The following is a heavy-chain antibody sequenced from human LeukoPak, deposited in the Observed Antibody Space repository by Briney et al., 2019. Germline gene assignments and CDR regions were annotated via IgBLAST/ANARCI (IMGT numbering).Heavy chain of an antibody. V-gene: IGHV1-8*01. CDR1: GYTFTSYD. D-gene: IGHD3-22*01. Sequence: GASVKVSCKASGYTFTSYDINWVRQATGQGLEWMGWMNPNRGNTGYAQKLQGRVTMTRNTSISTAYMELSSLRSEDTAVYYCATFLVYDSSGYYPNPLFDYWGQGTLVTVSS. CDR3: ATFLVYDSSGYYPNPLFDY. J-gene: IGHJ4*02. CDR2: MNPNRGNT.